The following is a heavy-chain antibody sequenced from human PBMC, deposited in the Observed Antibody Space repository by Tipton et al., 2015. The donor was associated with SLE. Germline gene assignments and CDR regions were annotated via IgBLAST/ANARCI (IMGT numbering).Heavy chain of an antibody. CDR2: ISGSGGST. D-gene: IGHD3-22*01. V-gene: IGHV3-23*01. CDR1: GFTFSSYA. J-gene: IGHJ6*02. CDR3: AKAGRDYYELGYYYYGMDV. Sequence: GSLRLSCAASGFTFSSYAMSWVRQAPGKGLEWVSAISGSGGSTYYADSVKGRFTISRDNSKNTLYLQMNSLRAEDTAVYYCAKAGRDYYELGYYYYGMDVWGQGTTVTVSS.